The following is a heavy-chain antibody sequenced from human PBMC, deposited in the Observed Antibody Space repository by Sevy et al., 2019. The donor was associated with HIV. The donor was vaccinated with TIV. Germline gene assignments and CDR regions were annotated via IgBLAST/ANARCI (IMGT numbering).Heavy chain of an antibody. Sequence: GGSLRLSCAASGFTVSNNYMNWVRQAPGKGLEWVSLIYSGGTTHSASSVKGRFTNSSDHSKNTLNLHMNSLRAADTAIEYGARAPAGIAATGGGWGQGTLVTVSS. CDR1: GFTVSNNY. V-gene: IGHV3-53*01. CDR3: ARAPAGIAATGGG. J-gene: IGHJ4*02. CDR2: IYSGGTT. D-gene: IGHD6-13*01.